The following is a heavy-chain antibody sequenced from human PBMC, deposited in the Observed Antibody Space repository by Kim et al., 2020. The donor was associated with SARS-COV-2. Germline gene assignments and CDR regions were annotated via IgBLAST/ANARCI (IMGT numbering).Heavy chain of an antibody. CDR3: ARGCEGVVTTCAYYGMDV. J-gene: IGHJ6*02. V-gene: IGHV4-34*01. CDR2: INHSGST. Sequence: SETLSLTCAVYGGSFSGYYWSWIRQPPGKGLEWIGEINHSGSTNYNPSLKSRVTISVDTSKNQFSLKLSSVTAADTAVYYCARGCEGVVTTCAYYGMDVWGQGTTVTVSS. CDR1: GGSFSGYY. D-gene: IGHD2-15*01.